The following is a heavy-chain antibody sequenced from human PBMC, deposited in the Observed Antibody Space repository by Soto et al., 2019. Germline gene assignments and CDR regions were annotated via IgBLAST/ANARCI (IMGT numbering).Heavy chain of an antibody. Sequence: GGSLRLSCAASGFTFSSYSMNWVRQAPGKGLEWVSSISSSSSYIYYADSVKGRFTISRGNAKSSLYLQQNSLRAEDTSVYYCARNAEEFHDFWSGYYYYYYGMDVWGQGPTGIVS. CDR1: GFTFSSYS. CDR3: ARNAEEFHDFWSGYYYYYYGMDV. D-gene: IGHD3-3*01. CDR2: ISSSSSYI. J-gene: IGHJ6*02. V-gene: IGHV3-21*01.